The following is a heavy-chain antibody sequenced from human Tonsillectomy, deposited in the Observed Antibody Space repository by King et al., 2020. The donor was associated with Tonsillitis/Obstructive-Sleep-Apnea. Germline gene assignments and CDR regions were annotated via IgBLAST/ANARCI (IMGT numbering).Heavy chain of an antibody. Sequence: VQLVESGGGLVQPGGSLRLSCSASGFTCSSYDMHWVRQAPGKGLEYVSAISSNGGSTYYADSVKGRFTISRDNFKNTLYLQMSSLRAEDTAVYYCVKDRGNYDFWSCYYTWDAFDIWGQGTMVTVSS. CDR1: GFTCSSYD. J-gene: IGHJ3*02. CDR2: ISSNGGST. D-gene: IGHD3-3*01. V-gene: IGHV3-64D*06. CDR3: VKDRGNYDFWSCYYTWDAFDI.